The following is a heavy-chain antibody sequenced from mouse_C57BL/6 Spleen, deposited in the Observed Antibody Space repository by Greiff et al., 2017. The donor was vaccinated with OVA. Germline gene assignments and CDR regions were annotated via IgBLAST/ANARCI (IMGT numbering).Heavy chain of an antibody. CDR2: IDPSASYP. V-gene: IGHV1-50*01. CDR1: GYTFTSYW. Sequence: QVQLQQPGAELVKPGASVKLSCTASGYTFTSYWMQWVKQRPGQGLEWIGEIDPSASYPNYNQKFKGKATLTVDTASSTAYMQLSSLTAEDSAVYYCASRGFEYWGQGTTLTVSS. J-gene: IGHJ2*01. CDR3: ASRGFEY.